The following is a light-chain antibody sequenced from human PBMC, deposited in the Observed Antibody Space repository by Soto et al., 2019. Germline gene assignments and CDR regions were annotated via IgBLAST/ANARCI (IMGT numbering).Light chain of an antibody. CDR2: AAS. V-gene: IGKV1-39*01. J-gene: IGKJ5*01. CDR1: RSISTL. CDR3: QQSYTPIP. Sequence: DIQMTKSPSSLSASVGDRVTITSRAIRSISTLLTWYQQKPGKAPKLLIYAASSLQGGVPSRFSGSGSGTDFTLTISTLQPEDFATCYCQQSYTPIPFGQGTRLAS.